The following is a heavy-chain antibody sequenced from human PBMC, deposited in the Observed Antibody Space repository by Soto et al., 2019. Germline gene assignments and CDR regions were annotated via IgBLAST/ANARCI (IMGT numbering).Heavy chain of an antibody. D-gene: IGHD3-10*01. CDR3: ARSRITMVRGRPQRYYYYYGMDV. J-gene: IGHJ6*02. CDR1: GGTFSSYA. CDR2: IIPIFGTA. V-gene: IGHV1-69*13. Sequence: GASVKVSCKASGGTFSSYAISWVRQAPGQGLEWMGGIIPIFGTANYAQKFQGRVTITADESTSTAYMELSSLRSEDTAVYYCARSRITMVRGRPQRYYYYYGMDVWGQGTTVTVSS.